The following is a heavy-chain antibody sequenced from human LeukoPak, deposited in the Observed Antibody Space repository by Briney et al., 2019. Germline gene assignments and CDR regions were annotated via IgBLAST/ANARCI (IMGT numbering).Heavy chain of an antibody. CDR3: VELGITMIGDV. CDR2: ISSSGSTI. Sequence: GGSLRLSCAASGFTFSSYEMNWVRQAPGKGLEWVSYISSSGSTIYYADSVKGRFTISRDNAKNSLYLQMNSLRAEDTAVYYCVELGITMIGDVWGKGTTVTISS. CDR1: GFTFSSYE. D-gene: IGHD3-10*02. V-gene: IGHV3-48*03. J-gene: IGHJ6*04.